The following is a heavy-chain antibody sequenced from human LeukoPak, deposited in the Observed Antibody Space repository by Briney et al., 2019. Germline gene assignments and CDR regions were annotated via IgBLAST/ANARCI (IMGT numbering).Heavy chain of an antibody. D-gene: IGHD3/OR15-3a*01. CDR3: ARQTGSGLFILP. J-gene: IGHJ4*02. CDR2: IYYSGNT. Sequence: SETLSLTCTVSGVSISSSNSYWGWIRQPPGKGLEWIGSIYYSGNTYYNASLKSQVSISIDTSKNQFSLKVTSVTAADTAMYYCARQTGSGLFILPGGQGTLVTVSS. CDR1: GVSISSSNSY. V-gene: IGHV4-39*01.